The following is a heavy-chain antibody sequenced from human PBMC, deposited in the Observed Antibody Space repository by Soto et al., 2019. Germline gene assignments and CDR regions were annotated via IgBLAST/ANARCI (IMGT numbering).Heavy chain of an antibody. J-gene: IGHJ3*02. D-gene: IGHD3-22*01. CDR3: ARGYHYYDSSGYDKWDAFDI. Sequence: EVQLVESGGGLVKPGGSLRLSCAASGFTFSSYRMNWVRQAPGKGLEWVSSISSSSSYIYYADSVKGRFTISRDNAKNSLYLQMNSLRAEDTAVYYCARGYHYYDSSGYDKWDAFDIWGQGTMVTVSS. CDR2: ISSSSSYI. V-gene: IGHV3-21*01. CDR1: GFTFSSYR.